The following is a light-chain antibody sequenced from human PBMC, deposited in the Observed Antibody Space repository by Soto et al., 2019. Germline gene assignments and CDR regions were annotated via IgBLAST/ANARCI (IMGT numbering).Light chain of an antibody. CDR2: GAS. Sequence: EIVLTQSPATLSFSPWDSASLSFRATRSVSSYLAWYQQKPGQAPRLLIYGASNRATGIPARFSGSGSGTDFTLTISSLEPEDFAVYYCHQRSNWLTFGGGTKVDIK. J-gene: IGKJ4*01. CDR3: HQRSNWLT. V-gene: IGKV3-11*01. CDR1: RSVSSY.